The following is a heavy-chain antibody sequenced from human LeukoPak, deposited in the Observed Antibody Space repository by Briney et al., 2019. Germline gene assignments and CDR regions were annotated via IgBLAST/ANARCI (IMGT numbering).Heavy chain of an antibody. J-gene: IGHJ4*02. CDR1: GGTFSSYA. CDR3: ARAVVYYGDTKTSSFDY. Sequence: VASVKVSCKASGGTFSSYAISWVRQAPGQGLEWVGGIIPIFGTANYAQKFQGRDTITADESTSTAYMELGSLRSEDTAVYYCARAVVYYGDTKTSSFDYWGQGTLVTVSS. D-gene: IGHD4-17*01. V-gene: IGHV1-69*13. CDR2: IIPIFGTA.